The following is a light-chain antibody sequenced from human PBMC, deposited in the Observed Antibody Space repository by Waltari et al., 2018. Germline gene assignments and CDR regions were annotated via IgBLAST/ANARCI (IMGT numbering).Light chain of an antibody. CDR2: AAS. V-gene: IGKV1-39*01. CDR3: QQSYSTQYT. CDR1: QSISSY. J-gene: IGKJ2*01. Sequence: DIQMTQSPSSLSASVGDRVTITCRASQSISSYLNWYQQKPGKAPKLLIYAASSLQSGVPSMFSGSGSGTYFTLTISSLQPEDFATYYCQQSYSTQYTFGQGTKLEIK.